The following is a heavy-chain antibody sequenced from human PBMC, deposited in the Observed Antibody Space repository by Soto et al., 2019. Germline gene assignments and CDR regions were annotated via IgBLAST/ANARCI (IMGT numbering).Heavy chain of an antibody. CDR2: IYSGFST. J-gene: IGHJ3*02. CDR1: WVTVSSNY. Sequence: GCLRLSCAASWVTVSSNYITWVVPSPLNWLEFVSVIYSGFSTYYADSVKGRFTISRDNSKNTLYLKMNSLRAEDTAAYYCAKQARPDAFDIWAQAPMVTV. V-gene: IGHV3-53*01. CDR3: AKQARPDAFDI.